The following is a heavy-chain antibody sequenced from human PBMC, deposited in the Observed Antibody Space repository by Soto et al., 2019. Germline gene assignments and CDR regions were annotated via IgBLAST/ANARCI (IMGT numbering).Heavy chain of an antibody. J-gene: IGHJ5*02. Sequence: ASVKVSCKASGYTFSNYGITWVRQAPRQGLEWMGWVSAYNRNTNYAQKFEDRVTMTTDTSTGTAYMELRSLRSDDTAVYFCARDTLETASLHQNNWFDPWGQGTLVTAPQ. V-gene: IGHV1-18*04. CDR3: ARDTLETASLHQNNWFDP. CDR1: GYTFSNYG. CDR2: VSAYNRNT.